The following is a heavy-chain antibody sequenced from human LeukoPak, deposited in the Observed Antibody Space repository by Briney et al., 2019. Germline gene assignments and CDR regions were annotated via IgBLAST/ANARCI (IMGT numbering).Heavy chain of an antibody. CDR1: GFTFSNYW. CDR3: ARDRDDGGFEY. J-gene: IGHJ4*02. Sequence: GGSLRLSCAASGFTFSNYWMSWVRQAPEKGLEWVANVKEDGRVKQYMDSMKGRFTISRDNAKNSLYLQMNSLRVEDTAVYYCARDRDDGGFEYWGQGTLVTVSS. D-gene: IGHD4-23*01. CDR2: VKEDGRVK. V-gene: IGHV3-7*01.